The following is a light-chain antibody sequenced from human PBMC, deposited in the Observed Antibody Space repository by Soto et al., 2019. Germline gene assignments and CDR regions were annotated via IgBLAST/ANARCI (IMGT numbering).Light chain of an antibody. CDR1: QSISTW. Sequence: DIQMTQSPSTLSASVGDRVTITCRASQSISTWLAWYQQKPGKAPKVLIYDASSLESGVPSRFSGSGSGTYFTLTISSLRPDDFATYYCQQYNSYSQTFGQGTKVDI. V-gene: IGKV1-5*01. J-gene: IGKJ1*01. CDR2: DAS. CDR3: QQYNSYSQT.